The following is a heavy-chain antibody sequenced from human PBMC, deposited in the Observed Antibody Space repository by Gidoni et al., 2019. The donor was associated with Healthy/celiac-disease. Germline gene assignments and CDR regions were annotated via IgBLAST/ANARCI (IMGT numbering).Heavy chain of an antibody. J-gene: IGHJ4*02. Sequence: QPQLQESGPGLVKPSETLSLTCTVPGGSISRSSYYWGWTRQPPGNGLEWIGSIYYSGSTYYNPSLKSRVTISVDTSKNQFSLKLSSVTAADTAVYYCARPAGAGGNYYFDYWGQGTLVTVSS. V-gene: IGHV4-39*01. CDR2: IYYSGST. D-gene: IGHD2-21*02. CDR1: GGSISRSSYY. CDR3: ARPAGAGGNYYFDY.